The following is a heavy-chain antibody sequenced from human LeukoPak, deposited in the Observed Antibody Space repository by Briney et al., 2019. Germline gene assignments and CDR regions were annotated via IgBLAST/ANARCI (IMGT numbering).Heavy chain of an antibody. V-gene: IGHV4-59*11. CDR1: DDSFSTLY. Sequence: PETLSLTSALYDDSFSTLYSTWIRQPPGEGLEWIGYISYIRSTNYNPSLKSQVTISIDTSKNQFSLKLSSVTAADTAVYYCARDLVKVTKGFDIWGQGTMVSVSS. CDR3: ARDLVKVTKGFDI. J-gene: IGHJ3*02. D-gene: IGHD4-17*01. CDR2: ISYIRST.